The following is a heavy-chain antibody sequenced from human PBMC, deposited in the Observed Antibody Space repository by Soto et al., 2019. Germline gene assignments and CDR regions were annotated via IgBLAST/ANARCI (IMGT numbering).Heavy chain of an antibody. V-gene: IGHV4-59*08. CDR3: ARIIAVAGTFFWFDP. Sequence: SETLSLTCTVSGGSISSYYWSWIRQPPGKGLEWIGYIYYSGSTNYNPSLKSRVTISVDTSKNQFSLKLSSVTAADTAVYYCARIIAVAGTFFWFDPWGQGTLVTVS. D-gene: IGHD6-19*01. CDR2: IYYSGST. CDR1: GGSISSYY. J-gene: IGHJ5*02.